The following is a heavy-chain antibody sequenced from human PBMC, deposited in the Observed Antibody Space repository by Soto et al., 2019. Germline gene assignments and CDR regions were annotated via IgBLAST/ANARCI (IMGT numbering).Heavy chain of an antibody. Sequence: QVQLQESGPGLVKPSETLSLTCTVSGGSISSYYWSWIRQPPGKGLEWIGYIYYSGSTTYNPSLKCRVTISVDTPKNQFSLRLSSVTAADTAVYYCARGHDYGDYDTLRFDPWGQGTLVTVSS. J-gene: IGHJ5*02. CDR2: IYYSGST. CDR1: GGSISSYY. D-gene: IGHD4-17*01. CDR3: ARGHDYGDYDTLRFDP. V-gene: IGHV4-59*01.